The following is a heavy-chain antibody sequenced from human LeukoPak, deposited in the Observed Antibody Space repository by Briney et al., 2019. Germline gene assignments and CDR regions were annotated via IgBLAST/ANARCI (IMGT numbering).Heavy chain of an antibody. V-gene: IGHV4-34*01. J-gene: IGHJ4*02. CDR2: INHSGST. D-gene: IGHD6-6*01. Sequence: SETLSLTCAVYGGSFSGYYWSRIRQPPGKGLEWIGEINHSGSTNYNPSLKSRVTISVDTSKNQFSLKLSSVTAADTAVYYCARGGVGIAARRFDYWGQGTLVTVSS. CDR1: GGSFSGYY. CDR3: ARGGVGIAARRFDY.